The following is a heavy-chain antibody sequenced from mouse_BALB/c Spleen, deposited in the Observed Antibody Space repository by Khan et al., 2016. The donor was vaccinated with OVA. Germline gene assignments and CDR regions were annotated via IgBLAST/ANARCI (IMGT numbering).Heavy chain of an antibody. CDR3: AGSITPVVAVYY. J-gene: IGHJ2*01. CDR1: GFTFSSSA. V-gene: IGHV5-9-1*01. CDR2: ISTCGRKL. Sequence: EVELVESGGGLVKPGGSLKLSCAASGFTFSSSAMPWVRQTPEKRLEWVATISTCGRKLYYADSVTGRFTISRDNATNTLSLQMSSLRSEDTAIYYCAGSITPVVAVYYGGQGTTLTVAS. D-gene: IGHD1-1*01.